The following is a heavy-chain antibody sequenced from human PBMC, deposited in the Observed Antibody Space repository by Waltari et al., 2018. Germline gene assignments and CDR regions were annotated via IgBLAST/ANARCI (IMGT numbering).Heavy chain of an antibody. V-gene: IGHV3-21*01. CDR2: ISSSSSYI. Sequence: EVQLVESGGGLVKPGVSLRLSCEASGFSFSSYSMTWVRQAPGQGLEWVSSISSSSSYIYYADSVKGRFTISRDNAKNSLYLQMNSLRAEDTAVYYCARDRSTYYYDSSGYDPLDYWGQGTLVTVSS. CDR1: GFSFSSYS. D-gene: IGHD3-22*01. CDR3: ARDRSTYYYDSSGYDPLDY. J-gene: IGHJ4*02.